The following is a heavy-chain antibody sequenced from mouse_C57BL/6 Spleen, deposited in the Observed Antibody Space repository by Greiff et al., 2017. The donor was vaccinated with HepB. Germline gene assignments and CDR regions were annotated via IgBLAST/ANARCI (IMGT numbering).Heavy chain of an antibody. Sequence: QVQLQQPGAELVKPGASVKLSCKASGYTFTSYWMHWVKQRPGQGLEWIGMIHPNSGSTNYNEKFKSKATLTVDKSSSTAYMQRSSLTSEDSAVYYCARLAGNYYYAMDYWGQGTSVTVSS. CDR2: IHPNSGST. D-gene: IGHD2-1*01. CDR1: GYTFTSYW. CDR3: ARLAGNYYYAMDY. V-gene: IGHV1-64*01. J-gene: IGHJ4*01.